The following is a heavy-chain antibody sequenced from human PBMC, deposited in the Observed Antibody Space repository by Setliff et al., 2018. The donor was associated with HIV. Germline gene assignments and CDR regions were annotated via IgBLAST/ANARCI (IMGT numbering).Heavy chain of an antibody. CDR2: IRSKADKYAT. CDR3: LLPCTSGWHNWADP. V-gene: IGHV3-73*01. Sequence: GESLKISCAASGFTFSGAELHWVRQASGKGLEWVGRIRSKADKYATDYGASAKGRFIIPRDDSKETAYLQMSSLRAEDTAMYYCLLPCTSGWHNWADPWGQGTLVTVSS. D-gene: IGHD6-19*01. J-gene: IGHJ5*02. CDR1: GFTFSGAE.